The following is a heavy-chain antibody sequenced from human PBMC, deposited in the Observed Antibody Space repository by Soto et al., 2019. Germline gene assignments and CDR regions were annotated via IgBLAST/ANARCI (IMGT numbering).Heavy chain of an antibody. V-gene: IGHV4-31*03. CDR2: IYYSGST. CDR3: ARGYDYDSGGYLFDY. J-gene: IGHJ4*02. Sequence: SATLSLTCSVSGGSVSSNIYYWTWIRQHPGKGPEWIGHIYYSGSTYYNPSLKSRVTISLDMSKNQFSLKLTSVSAADTAVYYCARGYDYDSGGYLFDYWGQGTLVTVS. CDR1: GGSVSSNIYY. D-gene: IGHD3-22*01.